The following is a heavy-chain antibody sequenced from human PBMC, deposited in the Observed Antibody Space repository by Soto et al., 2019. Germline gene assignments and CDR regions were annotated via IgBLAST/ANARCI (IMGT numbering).Heavy chain of an antibody. V-gene: IGHV1-69*02. D-gene: IGHD2-2*01. CDR2: IIPILGIA. CDR3: ARLPAANYYYGMDV. J-gene: IGHJ6*02. Sequence: QVQLVQSGAEVKKPGSSVKVSCKASGGTFRSYTISWVRQAPGQGLEWMGRIIPILGIANYAQKFQGRVTITADKSTSTAYMELSSLRSEDTAVYYCARLPAANYYYGMDVWGQGTTVTVSS. CDR1: GGTFRSYT.